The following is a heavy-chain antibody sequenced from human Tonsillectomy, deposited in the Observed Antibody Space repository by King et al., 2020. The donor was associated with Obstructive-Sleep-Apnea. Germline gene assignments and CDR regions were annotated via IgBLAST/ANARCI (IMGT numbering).Heavy chain of an antibody. J-gene: IGHJ4*02. CDR2: ISSSSNYT. CDR3: ALGRVRCSGGSCYPLFDY. Sequence: VQLVESGGGLVKPGGSLRLSCAASGFTFSSYSMNWVRQAPGKGLEWVSSISSSSNYTYYADSVKGRFTISRDNAKNSLYLQMNSLRAEDTAVYYCALGRVRCSGGSCYPLFDYWGQGTLVTVSS. CDR1: GFTFSSYS. V-gene: IGHV3-21*01. D-gene: IGHD2-15*01.